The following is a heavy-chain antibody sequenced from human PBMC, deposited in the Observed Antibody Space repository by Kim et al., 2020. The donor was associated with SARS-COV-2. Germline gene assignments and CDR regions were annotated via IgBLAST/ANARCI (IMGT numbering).Heavy chain of an antibody. Sequence: GGSLRLSCAASGFTFSDYYMSWIRQAPGKGLEWVSYISSSGSTIYYADSVKGRFTISRDNAKNSLYLQMNSLRAEDTAVYYCARGLNLGIAAAAGTNTPYFDYWGQGTLVTVSS. CDR3: ARGLNLGIAAAAGTNTPYFDY. D-gene: IGHD6-13*01. J-gene: IGHJ4*02. V-gene: IGHV3-11*01. CDR2: ISSSGSTI. CDR1: GFTFSDYY.